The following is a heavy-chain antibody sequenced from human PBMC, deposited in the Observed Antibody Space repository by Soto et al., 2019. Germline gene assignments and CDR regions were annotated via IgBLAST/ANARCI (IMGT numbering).Heavy chain of an antibody. CDR3: ARSIAVAGKGEYYFDY. D-gene: IGHD6-19*01. Sequence: GGSLRLSCVASGFTFTSYWMSWVRQAPGKGLEWVANIKQDGSEKYYVDSVKGRFTISRDNAKNSLYLQMNSLRAEDTAVYYCARSIAVAGKGEYYFDYWGQGTLVTVSS. J-gene: IGHJ4*02. CDR2: IKQDGSEK. CDR1: GFTFTSYW. V-gene: IGHV3-7*03.